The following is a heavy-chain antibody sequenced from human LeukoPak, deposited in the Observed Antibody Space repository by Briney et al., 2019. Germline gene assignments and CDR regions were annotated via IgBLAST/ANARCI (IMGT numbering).Heavy chain of an antibody. Sequence: GGSLRLSCAASGFTFSSYGMHWVRQAPGKGLEWVAFIRYDGSNKYYADSVKGRFTISGDNSKNTLYLQMNSLRAEDTAVYYCAKVLYSGYDSLGYWGQGTLVTVSS. CDR3: AKVLYSGYDSLGY. V-gene: IGHV3-30*02. CDR1: GFTFSSYG. CDR2: IRYDGSNK. J-gene: IGHJ4*02. D-gene: IGHD5-12*01.